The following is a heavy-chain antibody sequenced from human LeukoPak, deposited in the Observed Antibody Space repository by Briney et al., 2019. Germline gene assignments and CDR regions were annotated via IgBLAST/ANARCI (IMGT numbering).Heavy chain of an antibody. J-gene: IGHJ4*02. V-gene: IGHV3-33*06. Sequence: PGGSLRLSCAASGFTFSSYGMHWVRQAPGKGLEWVAVILSDGSKEFYTDSVKGRFTISRDNSKNTLYLQMNSLRAEDTAVYYCVKDSPVATRWGQGTLVTVSS. CDR1: GFTFSSYG. CDR2: ILSDGSKE. D-gene: IGHD2-15*01. CDR3: VKDSPVATR.